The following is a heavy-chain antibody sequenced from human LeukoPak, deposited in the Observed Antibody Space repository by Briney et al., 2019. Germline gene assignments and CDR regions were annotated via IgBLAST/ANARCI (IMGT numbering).Heavy chain of an antibody. D-gene: IGHD4-17*01. J-gene: IGHJ6*03. CDR3: ATVTTYLKYYYYMDD. Sequence: GGSLRLSCAASGFTFSTYTMNWVRQAPGKGLELVSSISSSSSYIYYADSVKGRFTISRDNAKNSLYLQMNSLRAEDTAVYYCATVTTYLKYYYYMDDWGKGTTVTVSS. V-gene: IGHV3-21*01. CDR2: ISSSSSYI. CDR1: GFTFSTYT.